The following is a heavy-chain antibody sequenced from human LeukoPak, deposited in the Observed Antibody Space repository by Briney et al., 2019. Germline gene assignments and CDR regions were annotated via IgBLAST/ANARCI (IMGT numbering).Heavy chain of an antibody. CDR1: GGSFSISY. CDR2: IYHSGGA. Sequence: PSESLSLTCGVSGGSFSISYWSWIRQPPGKGLEWIGQIYHSGGANYNPSLRSRVTMSIDTSKNQLSLRLSSVTAADTAVYYCARHGSYCFDSWGQGTLVTVSS. V-gene: IGHV4-34*01. J-gene: IGHJ4*02. D-gene: IGHD3-10*01. CDR3: ARHGSYCFDS.